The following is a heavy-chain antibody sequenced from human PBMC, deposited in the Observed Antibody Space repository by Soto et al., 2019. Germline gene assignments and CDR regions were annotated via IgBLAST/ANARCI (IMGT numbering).Heavy chain of an antibody. V-gene: IGHV5-51*01. CDR1: GYSFTNYW. D-gene: IGHD6-6*01. J-gene: IGHJ6*02. CDR3: GRHLRSFRYYYYAMDV. CDR2: LYPGDSET. Sequence: PGESLKISCXASGYSFTNYWIGWVRQMPGKGLEWMGILYPGDSETRYSPSFQGQVTISVDKSISTAYLQWNSLKASDTATYYCGRHLRSFRYYYYAMDVWGQGTTVTVSS.